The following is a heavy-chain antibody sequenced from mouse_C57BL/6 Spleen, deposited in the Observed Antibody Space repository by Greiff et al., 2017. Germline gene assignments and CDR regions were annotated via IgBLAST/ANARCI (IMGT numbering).Heavy chain of an antibody. J-gene: IGHJ3*01. CDR2: IYPRDGST. CDR1: GYTFTDHT. V-gene: IGHV1-78*01. D-gene: IGHD2-4*01. Sequence: QVQLQQSDAELVKPGASVKISCKVSGYTFTDHTIHWMKPRPEQGLEWIGYIYPRDGSTKYNEKFKGQATLTADTSSSTAYMRLNSLAAEDSAGYFCTSDYAFAYWGQGTLVSVSA. CDR3: TSDYAFAY.